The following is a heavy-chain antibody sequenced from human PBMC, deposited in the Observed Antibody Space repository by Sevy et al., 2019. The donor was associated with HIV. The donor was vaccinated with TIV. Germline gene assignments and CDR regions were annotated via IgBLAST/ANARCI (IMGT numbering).Heavy chain of an antibody. D-gene: IGHD2-2*01. CDR1: GFTFSAYG. CDR3: AREGVPAAIGFDY. V-gene: IGHV3-33*01. Sequence: GGSLRLSCEASGFTFSAYGMHWVRQAPGKGLEWVANIWYDGSKKYYADSVKGRFTISRDNSKNTLYLQMNSLRAEDTVLYYCAREGVPAAIGFDYWGQGSLVTVSS. CDR2: IWYDGSKK. J-gene: IGHJ4*02.